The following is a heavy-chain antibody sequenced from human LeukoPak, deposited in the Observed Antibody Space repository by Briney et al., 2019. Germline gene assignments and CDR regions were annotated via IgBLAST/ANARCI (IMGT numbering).Heavy chain of an antibody. Sequence: SETLSLTCTVSGGSLSSYYWSWIRQPPGKGLVWIGYIYYSGSTNYNPSLKSRVTISVDTSKNQFSLKLSSVTAADTAVYYCARDSYYYDSSGYQSWFDPWGQGTLVTVSS. D-gene: IGHD3-22*01. CDR2: IYYSGST. CDR3: ARDSYYYDSSGYQSWFDP. CDR1: GGSLSSYY. J-gene: IGHJ5*02. V-gene: IGHV4-59*01.